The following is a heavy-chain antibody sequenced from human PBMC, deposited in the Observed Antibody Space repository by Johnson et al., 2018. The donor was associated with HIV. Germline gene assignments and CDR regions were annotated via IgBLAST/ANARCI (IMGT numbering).Heavy chain of an antibody. V-gene: IGHV3-30*18. CDR2: IYYDGTNK. CDR3: AKKMARDIGDGFDV. D-gene: IGHD2-15*01. CDR1: GFTFSSFA. J-gene: IGHJ3*01. Sequence: QVQLVESGGGVVQPGRSLRLSCAASGFTFSSFAMHWVRQTPGNGLEWVSIIYYDGTNKHYADSVKGRFTISRDNSNNTLYVQMNSLRAEDTAVYYCAKKMARDIGDGFDVWG.